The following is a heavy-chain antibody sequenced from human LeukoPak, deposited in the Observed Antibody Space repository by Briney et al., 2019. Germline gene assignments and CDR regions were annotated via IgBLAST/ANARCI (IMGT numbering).Heavy chain of an antibody. Sequence: GGSLRLSCAASGITFSTYTMTWVRQAPGKGLEWVSSISSISHYIYYADSVKGRFTISRDNSKNTLYLQMNSLRAEDTAVYYCAPEGDYYDSSGYSDPYFDYWGQGTLVTVSS. CDR3: APEGDYYDSSGYSDPYFDY. V-gene: IGHV3-21*04. D-gene: IGHD3-22*01. CDR1: GITFSTYT. CDR2: ISSISHYI. J-gene: IGHJ4*02.